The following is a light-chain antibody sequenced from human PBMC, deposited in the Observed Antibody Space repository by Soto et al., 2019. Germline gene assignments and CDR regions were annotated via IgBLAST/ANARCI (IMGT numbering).Light chain of an antibody. CDR3: SSYTSSSTV. Sequence: QSALTHPASVSGSPGQSLTISCTGSSSDVGAYNYVSLYQHHPGRAPKLMIFDVSNRPSGVSNRFSGSKSGNTASLTISGIQAEDEADYYCSSYTSSSTVFGGGTKLTVL. CDR1: SSDVGAYNY. J-gene: IGLJ2*01. V-gene: IGLV2-14*03. CDR2: DVS.